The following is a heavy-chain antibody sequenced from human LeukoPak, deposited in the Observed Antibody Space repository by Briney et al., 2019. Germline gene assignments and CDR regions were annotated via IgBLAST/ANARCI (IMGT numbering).Heavy chain of an antibody. CDR3: ARESTFRLLRNVSDI. CDR1: GYTFTGYY. CDR2: INPNSGGT. Sequence: ASVKVSCKASGYTFTGYYMHWVRQAPGQGLEWMGRINPNSGGTNYAQKFQGRVTMTSDTSTTTVAMDLSSLRSDDTAVYYCARESTFRLLRNVSDIWGQGTMVTVSS. V-gene: IGHV1-2*06. D-gene: IGHD5-12*01. J-gene: IGHJ3*02.